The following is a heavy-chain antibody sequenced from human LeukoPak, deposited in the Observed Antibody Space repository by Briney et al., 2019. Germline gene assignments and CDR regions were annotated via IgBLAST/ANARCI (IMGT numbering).Heavy chain of an antibody. CDR1: GFSLRSYG. D-gene: IGHD6-19*01. V-gene: IGHV3-30*02. Sequence: GGSLRLSCAASGFSLRSYGMHWVRQTPGKGLEWVAFIRFDGSNNYYADSVKGRFTISRDTSKNTLYLQMNSLRAEDTAVYYCAKDGDIAVAGTRYVLGGAFDIWGQGTMVTVSS. CDR2: IRFDGSNN. J-gene: IGHJ3*02. CDR3: AKDGDIAVAGTRYVLGGAFDI.